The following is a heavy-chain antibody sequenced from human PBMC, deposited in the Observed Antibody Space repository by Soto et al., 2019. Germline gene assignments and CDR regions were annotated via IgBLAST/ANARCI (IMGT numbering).Heavy chain of an antibody. V-gene: IGHV3-33*01. D-gene: IGHD6-6*01. CDR2: IWYDGSNK. CDR1: GFTFSSYG. Sequence: GGSLRLSCAASGFTFSSYGMHWVRQAPGKGLEWVAVIWYDGSNKYYADSVKGRFTISRDNSKNTLYLQMNSLRAEDTAVYYCARDALEYSSSSGYYYYGMDVWGQGTTVTVSS. CDR3: ARDALEYSSSSGYYYYGMDV. J-gene: IGHJ6*02.